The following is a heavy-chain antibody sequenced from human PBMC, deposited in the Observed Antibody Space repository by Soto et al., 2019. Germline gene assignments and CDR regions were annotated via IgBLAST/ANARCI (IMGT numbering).Heavy chain of an antibody. Sequence: QVQLVESGGGLVKPGGSLRLSCAASGFTFSDYYMSWIRQAPGKGLEWVSYISSSGSTIYYADSVKGRFTISRDNAKNTMYLQMNSLGAEGTAVDYCAGGTDFDWLFAPLNWGQGTLVTVSS. V-gene: IGHV3-11*01. CDR1: GFTFSDYY. J-gene: IGHJ4*02. D-gene: IGHD3-9*01. CDR3: AGGTDFDWLFAPLN. CDR2: ISSSGSTI.